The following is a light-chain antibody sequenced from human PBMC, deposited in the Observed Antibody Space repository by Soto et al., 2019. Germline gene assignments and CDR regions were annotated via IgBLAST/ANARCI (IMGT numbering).Light chain of an antibody. V-gene: IGKV3-15*01. CDR1: QSVSSSY. CDR3: QQYNNWPLWT. Sequence: EIVLTQSPGTLSLSPGEGATLSCRAIQSVSSSYLAWYQQKPGQAPRLLIYGASTRATGIPARFSGSGSGTEFTLTISSLQSEDFAVYYCQQYNNWPLWTFGQGTKVDIK. CDR2: GAS. J-gene: IGKJ1*01.